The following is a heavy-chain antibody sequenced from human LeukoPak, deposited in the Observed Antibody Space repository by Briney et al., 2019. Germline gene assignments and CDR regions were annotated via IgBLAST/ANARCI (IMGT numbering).Heavy chain of an antibody. CDR1: GFTFSSYA. D-gene: IGHD3-9*01. Sequence: GGSLRLSCAASGFTFSSYAMSWVRQAPGRGLEWVSAISGSSGSTYYADSVKGRFTISRDNSKNTLYLQMNSLRAEDTAVYYCAKDHYDILTGYYSIDYWGRGTLVTVSS. CDR2: ISGSSGST. J-gene: IGHJ4*02. V-gene: IGHV3-23*01. CDR3: AKDHYDILTGYYSIDY.